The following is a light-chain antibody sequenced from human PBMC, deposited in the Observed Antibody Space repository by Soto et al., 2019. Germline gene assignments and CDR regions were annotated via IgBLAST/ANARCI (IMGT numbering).Light chain of an antibody. CDR2: GAS. J-gene: IGKJ4*01. CDR1: QSVSSNY. Sequence: IVLTQSPGTLSLSPGDRATLSCRASQSVSSNYLGWYQQKPGQAPRLLLYGASSRAIGIPDRFSGSGSGTDFTLTISSLEPEDFAVYYCRQYDTSPPLTFGGGTKVEIK. CDR3: RQYDTSPPLT. V-gene: IGKV3-20*01.